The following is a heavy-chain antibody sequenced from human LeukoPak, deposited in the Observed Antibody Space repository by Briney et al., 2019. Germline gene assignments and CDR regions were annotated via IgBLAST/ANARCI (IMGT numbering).Heavy chain of an antibody. CDR2: INHSGST. CDR3: ARVTGTTGGY. CDR1: GGSFSGYY. V-gene: IGHV4-34*01. Sequence: PSETLSLTRAVYGGSFSGYYWSWIRQPPGKGLEWIGEINHSGSTNYNPSLKSRVTISVDTSKNQFSLKLSSVTAADTAVYYCARVTGTTGGYWGQGTLVTVSS. J-gene: IGHJ4*02. D-gene: IGHD1-7*01.